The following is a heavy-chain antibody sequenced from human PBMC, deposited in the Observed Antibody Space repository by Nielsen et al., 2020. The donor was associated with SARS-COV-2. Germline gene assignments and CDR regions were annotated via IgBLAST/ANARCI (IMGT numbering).Heavy chain of an antibody. V-gene: IGHV2-26*01. D-gene: IGHD3-3*01. CDR3: ARAGYDFWSGRNYYFDY. Sequence: SGPTLVKPTETLTLTCTVSGFSLSNARMGVSWIRQPPGKALEWLAHIFSNDEKSYSTSLKSRLTISKDTSKSQVVLTMTNMDPVDTATYYCARAGYDFWSGRNYYFDYWGQGTLVTVSS. CDR2: IFSNDEK. J-gene: IGHJ4*02. CDR1: GFSLSNARMG.